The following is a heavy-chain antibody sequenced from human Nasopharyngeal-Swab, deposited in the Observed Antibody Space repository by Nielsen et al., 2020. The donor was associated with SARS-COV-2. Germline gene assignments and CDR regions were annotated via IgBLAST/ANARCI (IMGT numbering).Heavy chain of an antibody. CDR3: VRAGYSGTYGLFDY. V-gene: IGHV3-74*01. Sequence: ETLSLTYAASGFTFTSYWMHWVRQVPGKGLVWVSRINTDGTTTTYADSVKGRFTISRDNAKNTLYLQMNNLRVEDTGVYYCVRAGYSGTYGLFDYWGQGTLVTVSS. D-gene: IGHD1-26*01. J-gene: IGHJ4*02. CDR2: INTDGTTT. CDR1: GFTFTSYW.